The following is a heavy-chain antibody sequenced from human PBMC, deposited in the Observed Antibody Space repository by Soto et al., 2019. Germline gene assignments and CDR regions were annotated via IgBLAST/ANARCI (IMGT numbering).Heavy chain of an antibody. D-gene: IGHD6-6*01. CDR1: SGSFRGYY. CDR3: ARAPKVSGSSQTRPDF. CDR2: ISQSGNT. J-gene: IGHJ4*02. Sequence: SETLSLTCSIYSGSFRGYYWSWIRQPPGKGLEWIGEISQSGNTNYSPSLKSRVSISIDTSMKQFSLNLASVSAADTAVYYCARAPKVSGSSQTRPDFWGQGTLVTVSS. V-gene: IGHV4-34*01.